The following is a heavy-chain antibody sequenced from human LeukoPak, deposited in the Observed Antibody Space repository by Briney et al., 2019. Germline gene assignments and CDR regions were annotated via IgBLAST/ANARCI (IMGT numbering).Heavy chain of an antibody. CDR1: GFTFSSYW. Sequence: GGSLRLSCAASGFTFSSYWMSWVRQAPGKGLEWVANIKQDGSEKYYVDSVKGRFTISRDNAKNSLYLQMNSLRAEDAAVYYCARGPTMIVVGLEYYFDYWGQGTLATVSS. CDR2: IKQDGSEK. D-gene: IGHD3-22*01. J-gene: IGHJ4*02. CDR3: ARGPTMIVVGLEYYFDY. V-gene: IGHV3-7*01.